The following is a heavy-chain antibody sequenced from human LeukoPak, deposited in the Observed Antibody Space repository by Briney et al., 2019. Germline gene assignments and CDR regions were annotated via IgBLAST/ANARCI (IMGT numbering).Heavy chain of an antibody. CDR3: ARGPLYTGVVPAVNYYFDY. Sequence: GGSLRLSCAASGFTFSSYGMHWVRQAPGKGLEWVAFIQYDGSNKYHADSVKGRFTISRDNAKNSLYLQMNSLRAEDTAVYYCARGPLYTGVVPAVNYYFDYWGQGTLVTVSS. CDR2: IQYDGSNK. V-gene: IGHV3-30*02. CDR1: GFTFSSYG. D-gene: IGHD2-2*01. J-gene: IGHJ4*02.